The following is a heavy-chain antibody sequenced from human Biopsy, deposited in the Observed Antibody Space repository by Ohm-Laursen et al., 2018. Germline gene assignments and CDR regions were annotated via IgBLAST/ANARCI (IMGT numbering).Heavy chain of an antibody. V-gene: IGHV3-33*01. D-gene: IGHD3-16*01. CDR3: ARDLGNLRGVMFYLDS. Sequence: SLRLSCSASGFTFSSFGMHWVRQAPGKGLEWVAVVWYDGINKFYADSVEGRFTISRDNFKNTVYLEMNSLRPEDTAVYYCARDLGNLRGVMFYLDSWGQGTLVTVSS. CDR2: VWYDGINK. CDR1: GFTFSSFG. J-gene: IGHJ4*02.